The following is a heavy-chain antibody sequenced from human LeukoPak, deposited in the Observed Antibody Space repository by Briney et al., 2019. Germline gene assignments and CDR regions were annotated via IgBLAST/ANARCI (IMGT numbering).Heavy chain of an antibody. V-gene: IGHV3-49*03. Sequence: PGGSLRPSCTASGFTFGDYAMSWFRQAPGKGLEWVGFIRSKAYGGTTEYAASVKGRFTISRDDSKSIAYLQMNSLKTEDTAVYYCTSDSSSWRHFDYWGQGTLVTVSS. CDR1: GFTFGDYA. J-gene: IGHJ4*02. D-gene: IGHD6-13*01. CDR2: IRSKAYGGTT. CDR3: TSDSSSWRHFDY.